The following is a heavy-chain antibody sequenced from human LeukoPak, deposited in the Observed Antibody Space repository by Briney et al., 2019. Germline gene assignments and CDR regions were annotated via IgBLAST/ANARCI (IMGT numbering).Heavy chain of an antibody. J-gene: IGHJ6*03. CDR3: ARDGSSSWPMLIDYYMDV. Sequence: SVKVSCKASGGTFSSYAISWVRQAPGQGLEWMGGIIPIFGTANYAQKFQGRVTITADESTSTAYMELSSLRSEDTAVYYCARDGSSSWPMLIDYYMDVWGKGTTVTVSS. V-gene: IGHV1-69*01. D-gene: IGHD6-13*01. CDR2: IIPIFGTA. CDR1: GGTFSSYA.